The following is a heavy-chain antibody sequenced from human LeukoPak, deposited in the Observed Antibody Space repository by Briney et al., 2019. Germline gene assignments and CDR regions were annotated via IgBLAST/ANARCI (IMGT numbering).Heavy chain of an antibody. CDR2: ISSSSSYI. Sequence: PGGSLRLSCAASGFSFSSYAMRWVRQAPGKGLEWVSSISSSSSYIYYADSVKGRFTISRDNAKNSLYLQMNSLGAEDTAVYYCARGGDLIQLWPLPTFDYWGQGTLVTVSS. D-gene: IGHD5-18*01. J-gene: IGHJ4*02. CDR1: GFSFSSYA. CDR3: ARGGDLIQLWPLPTFDY. V-gene: IGHV3-21*01.